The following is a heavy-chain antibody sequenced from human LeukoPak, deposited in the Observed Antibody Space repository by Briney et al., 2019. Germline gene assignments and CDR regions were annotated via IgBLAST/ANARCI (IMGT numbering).Heavy chain of an antibody. CDR2: ISVSAGST. Sequence: GGSLKPSCAASGFTFSTYAMSWVRQTPGKGLEWVSAISVSAGSTYYADSVKGRFTISRDNSKNTLYLQMNSLRAEDTAVYYCATGSVRYSASWYSQEGDYWGQGTLVTVSS. V-gene: IGHV3-23*01. J-gene: IGHJ4*02. D-gene: IGHD6-13*01. CDR1: GFTFSTYA. CDR3: ATGSVRYSASWYSQEGDY.